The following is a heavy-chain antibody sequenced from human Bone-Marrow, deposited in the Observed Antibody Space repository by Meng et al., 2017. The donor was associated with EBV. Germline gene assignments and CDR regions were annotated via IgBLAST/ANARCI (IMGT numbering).Heavy chain of an antibody. CDR3: AREMVATNWFDP. CDR2: INPNSGGT. CDR1: GYTFTDYY. Sequence: VQLVQSGXEVKKXXXTVKISCKVSGYTFTDYYLHWVQQAPGKGLEWMGRINPNSGGTNYAQKFQGRVTMTRDTSISTAYMELSRLRSDDTAVYYCAREMVATNWFDPWGQGTLVTVSS. D-gene: IGHD5-12*01. J-gene: IGHJ5*02. V-gene: IGHV1-2*06.